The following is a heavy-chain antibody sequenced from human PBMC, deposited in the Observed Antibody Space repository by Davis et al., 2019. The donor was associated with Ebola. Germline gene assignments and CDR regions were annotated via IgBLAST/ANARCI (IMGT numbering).Heavy chain of an antibody. Sequence: GESLKISCAASGFTFSGFWMSWVRQAPGKGLEWVANIKQDGSEKYYVDSVKGRFTISRDNAKNSLYLQMNSLRAEDTAVYYCARDGILWFGELLYYYYGMDVWGQGTTVTVSS. D-gene: IGHD3-10*01. CDR2: IKQDGSEK. J-gene: IGHJ6*02. CDR3: ARDGILWFGELLYYYYGMDV. V-gene: IGHV3-7*01. CDR1: GFTFSGFW.